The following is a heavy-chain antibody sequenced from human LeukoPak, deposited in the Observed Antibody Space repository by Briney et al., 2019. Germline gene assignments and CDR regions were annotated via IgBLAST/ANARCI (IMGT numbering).Heavy chain of an antibody. Sequence: QPGRSLRLSCAASGFTFSSYAMSWVRQAPGKGLEWVSAISGSGGSTYYADSVKGRFTISRDNSKNTLYLQMNSLRAEDTAVYYCAKVVPIAAAARGCMDVWGQGTTVTVSS. CDR2: ISGSGGST. D-gene: IGHD6-13*01. V-gene: IGHV3-23*01. CDR1: GFTFSSYA. CDR3: AKVVPIAAAARGCMDV. J-gene: IGHJ6*02.